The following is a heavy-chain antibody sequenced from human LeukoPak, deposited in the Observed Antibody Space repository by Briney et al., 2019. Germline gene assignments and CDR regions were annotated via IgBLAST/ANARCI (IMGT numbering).Heavy chain of an antibody. CDR2: ISGSGGST. CDR3: AKVRHIVVVTAIPLGAFDI. D-gene: IGHD2-21*02. CDR1: GFTFSDYY. J-gene: IGHJ3*02. V-gene: IGHV3-23*01. Sequence: GGSLRLSCAASGFTFSDYYMSWVRQAPGKGLEWVSAISGSGGSTYYADSVKGRFTISRDNSKNTLYLQMNSLRAEDTAVYYCAKVRHIVVVTAIPLGAFDIWGQGTMVTVSS.